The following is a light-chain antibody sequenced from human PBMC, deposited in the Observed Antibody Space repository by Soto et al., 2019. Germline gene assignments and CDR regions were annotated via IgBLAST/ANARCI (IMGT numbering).Light chain of an antibody. CDR3: ISYTGSSTSYV. J-gene: IGLJ1*01. CDR1: RSDLGSYNY. V-gene: IGLV2-14*01. CDR2: GVS. Sequence: LTQPASVSGSPGQSITISCSGTRSDLGSYNYVAWYQQFPGKTPKILIYGVSNRPSVVSSRFSGSKSGNTASLTISGLQAEDEADYYCISYTGSSTSYVFGSGTKVTVL.